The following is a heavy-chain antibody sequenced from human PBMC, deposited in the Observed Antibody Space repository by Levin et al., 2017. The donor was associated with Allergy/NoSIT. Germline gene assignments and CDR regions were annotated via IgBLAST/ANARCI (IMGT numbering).Heavy chain of an antibody. CDR1: GGSISSSSYY. J-gene: IGHJ4*02. Sequence: PSQTLSLTCTVSGGSISSSSYYWGWIRQPPGKGLEWIGTFYHSGSTYYNPSLKSRVTMSVDTSKNQFSLQLRSVTAADTAVYYCARHSQAYSSSWLDYWSQGTLVTVSA. CDR3: ARHSQAYSSSWLDY. V-gene: IGHV4-39*01. CDR2: FYHSGST. D-gene: IGHD6-13*01.